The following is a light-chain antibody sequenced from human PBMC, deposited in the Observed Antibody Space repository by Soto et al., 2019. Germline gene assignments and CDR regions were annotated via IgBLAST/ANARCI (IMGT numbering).Light chain of an antibody. Sequence: EIVLTQSPGTLSLSPGERATLSCRASQSVSSSYLAWYQQKPGQAPRLLIYGASSRATGIPDRFSGSGSGTDFTLTISRLEPEDFAVYYCHQYGSSPSALTFGGGTKVEIK. J-gene: IGKJ4*01. V-gene: IGKV3-20*01. CDR2: GAS. CDR1: QSVSSSY. CDR3: HQYGSSPSALT.